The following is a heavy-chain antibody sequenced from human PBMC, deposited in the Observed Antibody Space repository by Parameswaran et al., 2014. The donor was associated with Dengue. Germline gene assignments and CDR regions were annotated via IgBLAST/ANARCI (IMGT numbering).Heavy chain of an antibody. J-gene: IGHJ4*02. CDR3: ARGPQYNWNSYYFDY. Sequence: SWVRQAPGQGLEWMGGIIPILGIANYAQKFQGRVTITADKSTSTAYMELSSLRSEDTAVYYCARGPQYNWNSYYFDYWGQGTLVTVSS. V-gene: IGHV1-69*10. CDR2: IIPILGIA. D-gene: IGHD1-7*01.